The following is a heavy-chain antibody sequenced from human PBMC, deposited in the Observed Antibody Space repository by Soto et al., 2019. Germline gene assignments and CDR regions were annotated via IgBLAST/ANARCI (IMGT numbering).Heavy chain of an antibody. D-gene: IGHD1-26*01. J-gene: IGHJ1*01. CDR1: GGSISSGGYY. V-gene: IGHV4-31*03. Sequence: PSETLSLTCTVSGGSISSGGYYWSWIRQHPWKGLEWIGYIYYSGSTYYNPSLTSRVTISVDTSKNSLYLQMNSLRDEDTAVYYCARDIGQKPFQHWGQGTLVTVSS. CDR3: ARDIGQKPFQH. CDR2: IYYSGST.